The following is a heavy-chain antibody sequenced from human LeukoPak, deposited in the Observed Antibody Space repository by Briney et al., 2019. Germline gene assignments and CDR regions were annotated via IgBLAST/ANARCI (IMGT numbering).Heavy chain of an antibody. D-gene: IGHD2-2*01. CDR3: ARDRAAAMEYYYMDV. V-gene: IGHV3-33*01. CDR2: IWYDGSNK. J-gene: IGHJ6*03. CDR1: GFTFRSYG. Sequence: PGGSPRLSCAASGFTFRSYGMHWVRQAPGEGLEWVAVIWYDGSNKNYADSVKGRFTISRDNSKNTLYLQMNSLRAEDTAVYYCARDRAAAMEYYYMDVWGKGTTVTVSS.